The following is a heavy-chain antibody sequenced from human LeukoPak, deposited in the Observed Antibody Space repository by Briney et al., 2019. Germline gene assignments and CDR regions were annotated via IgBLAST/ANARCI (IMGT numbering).Heavy chain of an antibody. J-gene: IGHJ4*02. V-gene: IGHV3-66*02. CDR2: ISGGGGSS. Sequence: PGGSLRLSCAASEFSVGSNYMSWVRQAPGKGLEWVSVISGGGGSSYYADSVKGRFTISRDNSKNTLYLQMNSLRAEDTAVYYCAKDAGLTDSSGYLDYWGQGTLVTVSS. CDR3: AKDAGLTDSSGYLDY. D-gene: IGHD3-22*01. CDR1: EFSVGSNY.